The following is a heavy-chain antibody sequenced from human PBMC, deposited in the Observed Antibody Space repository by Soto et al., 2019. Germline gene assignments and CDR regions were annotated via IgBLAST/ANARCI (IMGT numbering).Heavy chain of an antibody. D-gene: IGHD3-16*02. CDR1: GGSFSGYY. J-gene: IGHJ4*02. CDR2: INHSGST. Sequence: QVQLQQWGAGLLKPSETLSLTCAVYGGSFSGYYWSWIRQPPGKGLEWIGEINHSGSTNYNPSLKSRVTISVDTSKNQFSLKLSSVTAADTAVYYCARSPSYYDYIWGSYRSQYYFDCWGQGTLVTVSS. V-gene: IGHV4-34*01. CDR3: ARSPSYYDYIWGSYRSQYYFDC.